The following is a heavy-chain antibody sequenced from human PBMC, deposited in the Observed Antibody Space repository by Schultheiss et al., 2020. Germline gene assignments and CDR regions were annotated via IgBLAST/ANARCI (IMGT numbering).Heavy chain of an antibody. J-gene: IGHJ4*02. CDR2: IYYSGST. Sequence: SETLSLTCSVSGGSISSYYWSWIRQPPGKGLEWIGYIYYSGSTNYNPSLKSRVTISVDTSKNQFSLKLSSVTAADTAVYYCARHVEMATSFDYWGQGTLVTVSS. V-gene: IGHV4-59*01. D-gene: IGHD5-24*01. CDR3: ARHVEMATSFDY. CDR1: GGSISSYY.